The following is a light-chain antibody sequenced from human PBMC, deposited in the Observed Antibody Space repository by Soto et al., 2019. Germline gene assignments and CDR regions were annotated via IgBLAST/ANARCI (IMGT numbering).Light chain of an antibody. CDR1: RSLIYTDGNTY. J-gene: IGKJ2*01. CDR3: MQRAHWPYT. Sequence: DVVMTQSPLSLPVTLGQPASISCRASRSLIYTDGNTYLYWFHQRPGQSPRRLFAKVSNRDSGVPDRFSGSGSGTDFTLKISGVEAEDVGLYYCMQRAHWPYTFGQGTKLEIK. V-gene: IGKV2-30*01. CDR2: KVS.